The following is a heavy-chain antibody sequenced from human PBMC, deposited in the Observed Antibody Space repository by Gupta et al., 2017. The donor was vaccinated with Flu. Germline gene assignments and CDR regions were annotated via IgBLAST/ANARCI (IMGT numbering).Heavy chain of an antibody. CDR3: ATQRYSSGFYYFDY. CDR1: GFTFSNYA. J-gene: IGHJ4*02. V-gene: IGHV3-23*01. CDR2: ISDSGDTT. Sequence: EVQLLESGGGLVQPGGSLRLSCAASGFTFSNYAMSWVRRAPGKGLEWVSRISDSGDTTYYADAVKGRFIISRDNSKNTLYRQMKRMRAEDTAVYYCATQRYSSGFYYFDYWGQGTLATVYS. D-gene: IGHD6-19*01.